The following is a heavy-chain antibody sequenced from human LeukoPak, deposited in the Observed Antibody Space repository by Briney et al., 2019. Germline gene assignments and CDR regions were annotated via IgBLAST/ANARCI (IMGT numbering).Heavy chain of an antibody. Sequence: GGSLRLSCAASGFTFSTYWMSWVRQAPGKGLEWVANIKYDGSEKYYVDAVKGRFTISRDNAENSLYLQMYSLRAEDTAVYYCAKDLGRIFIATPRDAFDIWGLGTMVTVSS. D-gene: IGHD6-6*01. V-gene: IGHV3-7*01. J-gene: IGHJ3*02. CDR3: AKDLGRIFIATPRDAFDI. CDR2: IKYDGSEK. CDR1: GFTFSTYW.